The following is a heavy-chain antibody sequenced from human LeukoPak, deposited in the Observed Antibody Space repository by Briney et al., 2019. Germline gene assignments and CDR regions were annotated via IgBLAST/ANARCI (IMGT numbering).Heavy chain of an antibody. D-gene: IGHD4-23*01. J-gene: IGHJ4*02. CDR3: TRGTAVYGGNSPYYFDY. CDR1: GGSISSYY. V-gene: IGHV4-59*01. Sequence: SETLSLTCTVSGGSISSYYWSWIRQPPGKGLEWIGYIYYSGSTNYNPSLKSRVSISVDTSKNQFSLKLTSVTTADTAVYCCTRGTAVYGGNSPYYFDYWGQGTLVTVSS. CDR2: IYYSGST.